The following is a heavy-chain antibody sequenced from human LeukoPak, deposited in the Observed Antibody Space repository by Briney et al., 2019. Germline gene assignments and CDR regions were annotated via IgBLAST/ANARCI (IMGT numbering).Heavy chain of an antibody. CDR3: ARGGGRHCSGGSCYSAVRIYFQH. J-gene: IGHJ1*01. D-gene: IGHD2-15*01. CDR1: GYTFTGYY. Sequence: ASVKASCKASGYTFTGYYMHWVRQAPGPGLEWMGWINPNSGGTNYAQKFQGRVTMTRDTSISTAYMELSRLRSDDTAVYYCARGGGRHCSGGSCYSAVRIYFQHWGQGTLVTVSS. V-gene: IGHV1-2*02. CDR2: INPNSGGT.